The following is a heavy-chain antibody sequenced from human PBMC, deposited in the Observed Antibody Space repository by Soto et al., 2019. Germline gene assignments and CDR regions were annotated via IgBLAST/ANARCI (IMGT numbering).Heavy chain of an antibody. V-gene: IGHV3-9*01. CDR3: AKDGGEGRFFACFLSSH. D-gene: IGHD3-9*01. J-gene: IGHJ4*02. CDR1: GFTFDDYA. CDR2: ISWNSGSI. Sequence: GGSLRLSCAASGFTFDDYAMHWVRQAPGKGLEWVSGISWNSGSIGYADSVKGRFTISRDNAKNSLYLQMNSLRAEDTALYYFAKDGGEGRFFACFLSSHWGQGTLVPVSS.